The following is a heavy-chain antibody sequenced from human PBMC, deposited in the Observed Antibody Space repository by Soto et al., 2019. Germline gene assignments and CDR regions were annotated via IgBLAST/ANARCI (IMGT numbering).Heavy chain of an antibody. D-gene: IGHD3-9*01. V-gene: IGHV4-34*01. CDR1: GGSFSGYY. CDR2: INHSGST. CDR3: ARTGDDILTGYYRDLDY. J-gene: IGHJ4*02. Sequence: SETLSLTCAVYGGSFSGYYWSWIRRPPGKGLEWIGEINHSGSTNYNPSLKSRVTISVDTSKNQFSLKLSSVTAADTAVYYCARTGDDILTGYYRDLDYWGQGTLVTVSS.